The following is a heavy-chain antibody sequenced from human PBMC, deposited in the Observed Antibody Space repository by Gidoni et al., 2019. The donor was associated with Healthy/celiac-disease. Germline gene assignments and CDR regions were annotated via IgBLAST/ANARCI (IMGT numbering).Heavy chain of an antibody. D-gene: IGHD2-15*01. CDR2: ISSSSSYI. CDR3: ARAVTDADGGNRGAYQFDY. Sequence: EVQLVESGGGLVKPGGSLRLSCAASGFTFSSYSMNWVRQAPGKGLEWVSSISSSSSYIYYADSVKGRFTISRDNAKNSLYLQMNSLRAEDTAVYYCARAVTDADGGNRGAYQFDYWGQGTLVTVSS. CDR1: GFTFSSYS. J-gene: IGHJ4*02. V-gene: IGHV3-21*01.